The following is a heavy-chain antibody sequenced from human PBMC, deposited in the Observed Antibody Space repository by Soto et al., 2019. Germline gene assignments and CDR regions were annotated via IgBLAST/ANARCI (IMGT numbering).Heavy chain of an antibody. CDR3: ARARQYCSSSSCYLDP. D-gene: IGHD2-2*01. J-gene: IGHJ5*02. Sequence: XATLSLTCAVSGGSISSNNWWNCVRQPPGKGLEWIGEIHHSGSTNCNPSLKSRVTISVDKSKNRFSLKLNSVTAADTAVYYCARARQYCSSSSCYLDPWGQGTLVTAPQ. CDR2: IHHSGST. CDR1: GGSISSNNW. V-gene: IGHV4-4*02.